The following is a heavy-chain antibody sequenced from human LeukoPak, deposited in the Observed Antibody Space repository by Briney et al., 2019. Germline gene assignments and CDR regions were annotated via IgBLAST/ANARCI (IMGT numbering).Heavy chain of an antibody. J-gene: IGHJ4*02. V-gene: IGHV4-59*01. CDR2: IYYTGST. Sequence: SETLSLTCTVSVDSISNYYWSWIRQPPGKGLEWIGYIYYTGSTNYNPSFKSRVTISVDPSKNQFSLKLSSVTAADTAVYYCAARRAYYFDYWGQGTLVTVSS. CDR1: VDSISNYY. CDR3: AARRAYYFDY.